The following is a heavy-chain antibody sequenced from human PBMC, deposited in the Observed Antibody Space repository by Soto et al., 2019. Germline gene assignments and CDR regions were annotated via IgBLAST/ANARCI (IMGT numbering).Heavy chain of an antibody. J-gene: IGHJ6*02. Sequence: SETLSLTCAVYGGSFSGYYWSWIRQPPGKGLEWIGEINHSGSTNYNPSLKSRVTISVDTSKNQFSLKLSSVTAADTAVYYCARVNRSGYSSRWYSYYYYGMDVWRQGTTVTVSS. V-gene: IGHV4-34*01. CDR1: GGSFSGYY. CDR2: INHSGST. CDR3: ARVNRSGYSSRWYSYYYYGMDV. D-gene: IGHD6-13*01.